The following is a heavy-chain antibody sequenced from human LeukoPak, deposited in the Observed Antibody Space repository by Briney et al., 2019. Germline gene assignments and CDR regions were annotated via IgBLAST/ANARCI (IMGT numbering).Heavy chain of an antibody. CDR1: GFTFTRNW. V-gene: IGHV3-7*01. Sequence: PGGSLRLSCAASGFTFTRNWMSWVRQAPGKGLEWVANINGEGTSIHYVDSVKGRFTISRDNTKNSVFLQMNSLRADDTAVYYGARDGFSTGSHDYWGQGTLVAVSS. CDR2: INGEGTSI. D-gene: IGHD6-19*01. J-gene: IGHJ4*02. CDR3: ARDGFSTGSHDY.